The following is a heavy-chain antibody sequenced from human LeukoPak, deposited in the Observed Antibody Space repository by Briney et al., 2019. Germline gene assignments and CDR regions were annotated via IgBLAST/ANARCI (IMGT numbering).Heavy chain of an antibody. CDR2: ISSSSSTI. CDR1: GFTFSSYS. Sequence: GGSLRLSCAASGFTFSSYSMNWVRQAPGKGLEWVSYISSSSSTIYYADSVKGRFTISRDNAKNSLYLQMNSLRAEDTAVYYCAREKERYSYGLSPFDYWGQGTLVTVSS. J-gene: IGHJ4*02. V-gene: IGHV3-48*01. D-gene: IGHD5-18*01. CDR3: AREKERYSYGLSPFDY.